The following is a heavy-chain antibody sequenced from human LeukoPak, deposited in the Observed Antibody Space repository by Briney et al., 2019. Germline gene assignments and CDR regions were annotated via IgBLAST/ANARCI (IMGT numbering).Heavy chain of an antibody. D-gene: IGHD3-9*01. Sequence: QPGGSLRLSCAASGFTFNTYSVNWVRQAPGKGLEWLSYVESGNYDIQYADSVTGRFTVSRDSATNSLYLQINDLKAEDTAVYYCARDSDWAFDYWGQGSLVTVSS. CDR1: GFTFNTYS. V-gene: IGHV3-48*01. CDR2: VESGNYDI. J-gene: IGHJ4*02. CDR3: ARDSDWAFDY.